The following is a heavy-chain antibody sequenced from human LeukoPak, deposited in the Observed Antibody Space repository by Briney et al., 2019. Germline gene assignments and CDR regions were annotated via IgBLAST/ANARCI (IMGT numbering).Heavy chain of an antibody. D-gene: IGHD6-13*01. CDR3: ARRGSSWFYAENWFDP. CDR2: IYYSGSI. J-gene: IGHJ5*02. Sequence: PSETLSLTCTVSGGSTSSYYWSWIRQPPGKGLEWVGYIYYSGSINYNPSLKSRVTISVDTSKNQFSLKLSSVTAADTAVYYCARRGSSWFYAENWFDPWGQGTLVTVSS. V-gene: IGHV4-59*08. CDR1: GGSTSSYY.